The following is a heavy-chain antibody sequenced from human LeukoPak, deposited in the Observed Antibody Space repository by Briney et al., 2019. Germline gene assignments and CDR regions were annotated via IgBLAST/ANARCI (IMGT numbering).Heavy chain of an antibody. CDR1: GFTFTSSA. CDR2: IVVGSGNT. J-gene: IGHJ6*02. Sequence: GTSVKVSCKASGFTFTSSAVQWVRQARGQRLEWIGWIVVGSGNTNYAQKFQERVTITRDMSTSTAYMELSSLRSEDTAVYYCAADPRAYSSSWYKYYYYGMDVWGQGTTVTVSS. V-gene: IGHV1-58*01. D-gene: IGHD6-13*01. CDR3: AADPRAYSSSWYKYYYYGMDV.